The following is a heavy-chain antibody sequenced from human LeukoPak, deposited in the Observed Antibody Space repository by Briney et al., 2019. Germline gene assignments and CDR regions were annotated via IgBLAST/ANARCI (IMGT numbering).Heavy chain of an antibody. Sequence: PGGSLRLSCAASGFTFSSYSMNWVRQAPGKGLEWVSSISSSSSYIYYADSVKGRFTISRDNAKNSLYLQMNSLRAEDAAVYYCAREEGLGDRLVINPAVDYWGQGTLVTVS. CDR3: AREEGLGDRLVINPAVDY. D-gene: IGHD3-9*01. CDR2: ISSSSSYI. CDR1: GFTFSSYS. V-gene: IGHV3-21*01. J-gene: IGHJ4*02.